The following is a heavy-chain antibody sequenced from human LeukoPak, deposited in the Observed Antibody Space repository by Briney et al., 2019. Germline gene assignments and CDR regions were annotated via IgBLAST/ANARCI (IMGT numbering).Heavy chain of an antibody. CDR2: MNPNSGNT. CDR1: GYTFTSYD. Sequence: ASVKVSCKASGYTFTSYDINWVRQATGQGLEWMGWMNPNSGNTGYAQKFQGRVTITADESTSTAYMELSSLRSEDTAVYYCAIRSKGDGIDYWGQGTLVTVSS. V-gene: IGHV1-8*01. CDR3: AIRSKGDGIDY. D-gene: IGHD2/OR15-2a*01. J-gene: IGHJ4*02.